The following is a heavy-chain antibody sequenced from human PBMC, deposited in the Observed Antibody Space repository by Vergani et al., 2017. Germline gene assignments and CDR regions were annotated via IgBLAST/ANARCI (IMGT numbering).Heavy chain of an antibody. CDR1: GGSISSGGYY. CDR3: ARSGYSYGENWFDP. CDR2: IYYSGST. V-gene: IGHV4-31*03. D-gene: IGHD5-18*01. Sequence: QVQLQESGPGLVKPSQTLSLTCPVSGGSISSGGYYWRWIRQHPGKGLEWIGYIYYSGSTYYNPSLKSRVTISVDTSKNQFSLKLSSVTAADTAVYYCARSGYSYGENWFDPWGQGTLVTVSS. J-gene: IGHJ5*02.